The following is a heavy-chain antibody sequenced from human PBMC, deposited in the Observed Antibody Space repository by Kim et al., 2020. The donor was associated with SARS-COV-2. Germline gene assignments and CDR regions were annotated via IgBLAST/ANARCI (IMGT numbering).Heavy chain of an antibody. V-gene: IGHV3-74*01. CDR3: AADRVYYGLYV. J-gene: IGHJ6*02. Sequence: RYAGSVQGRFTTSRDASKNTLYLQMDSHRVGDTAVYYCAADRVYYGLYVWGQGTTVTVSS.